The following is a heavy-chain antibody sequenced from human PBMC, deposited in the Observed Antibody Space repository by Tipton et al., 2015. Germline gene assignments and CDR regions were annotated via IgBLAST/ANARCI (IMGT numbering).Heavy chain of an antibody. D-gene: IGHD3-10*01. Sequence: TLSLTCTVSGGSVTSGSYYWSWIRQPPGKGLEWIGYISYTDGAHYNPALKSRVTISVDTSKNQFSLTLNSVAAADTAVYYCARHRGVGDLADYWGRGTLVTVSS. J-gene: IGHJ4*02. CDR3: ARHRGVGDLADY. CDR2: ISYTDGA. CDR1: GGSVTSGSYY. V-gene: IGHV4-61*01.